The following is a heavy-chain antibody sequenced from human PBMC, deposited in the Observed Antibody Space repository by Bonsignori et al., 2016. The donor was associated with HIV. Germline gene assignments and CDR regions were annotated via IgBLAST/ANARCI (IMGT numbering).Heavy chain of an antibody. CDR3: ATVTVYGAKSRWFDP. CDR1: GGSFSGYY. CDR2: INHSGST. J-gene: IGHJ5*02. D-gene: IGHD5/OR15-5a*01. V-gene: IGHV4-34*01. Sequence: SETLSLTCAVYGGSFSGYYWSWIRQPPGKGLEWIGEINHSGSTNYNPSLKSRVTISVDTSKNQFSLKLSSVTAADTAVYYCATVTVYGAKSRWFDPWGQGTLVTVSS.